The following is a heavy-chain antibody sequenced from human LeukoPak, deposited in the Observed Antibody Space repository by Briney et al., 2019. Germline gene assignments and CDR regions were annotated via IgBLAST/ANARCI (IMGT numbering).Heavy chain of an antibody. CDR3: ARGRYCSSTSCYDFWFDP. Sequence: SSETLSLTCAVYGGSFSGYYWSWIRQPPGKGLEWIGYIYYSGSTYYNPSLKSRVTISVDTSKDQFSLKLSSVTAADTAVYYCARGRYCSSTSCYDFWFDPWGQGTLVTVSS. V-gene: IGHV4-30-4*01. J-gene: IGHJ5*02. CDR2: IYYSGST. CDR1: GGSFSGYY. D-gene: IGHD2-2*01.